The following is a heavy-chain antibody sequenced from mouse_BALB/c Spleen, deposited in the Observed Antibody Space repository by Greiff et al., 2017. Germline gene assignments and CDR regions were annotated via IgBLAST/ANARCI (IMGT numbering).Heavy chain of an antibody. CDR3: ARGSSYVGSFAY. CDR2: INPSTGYT. V-gene: IGHV1-7*01. D-gene: IGHD1-1*01. J-gene: IGHJ3*01. Sequence: QVQLKESGAELAKPGASVKMSCKASGYTFTSYWMHWVKQRPGQGLEWIGYINPSTGYTEYNQKFKDKATLTADKSSSTAYMQLSSLTSEDSAVYYCARGSSYVGSFAYWGQGTLVTVSA. CDR1: GYTFTSYW.